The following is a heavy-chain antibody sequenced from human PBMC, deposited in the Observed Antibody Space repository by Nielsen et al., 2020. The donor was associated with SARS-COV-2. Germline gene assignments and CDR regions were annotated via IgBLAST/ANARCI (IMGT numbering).Heavy chain of an antibody. V-gene: IGHV3-23*03. CDR3: AKPGEQRLPVPFDI. CDR2: IYSGGSST. D-gene: IGHD6-25*01. J-gene: IGHJ3*02. Sequence: GESLKISCAASGFTFSSYAMSWVRQAPGKGLEWVSVIYSGGSSTYYADSVKGRFTISRDNSKNTLYLQMNSLRAEDTAVYYCAKPGEQRLPVPFDIWGQGTMVTVSS. CDR1: GFTFSSYA.